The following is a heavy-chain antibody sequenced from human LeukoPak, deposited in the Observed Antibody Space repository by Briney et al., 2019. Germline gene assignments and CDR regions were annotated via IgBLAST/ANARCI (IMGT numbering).Heavy chain of an antibody. CDR1: GFTLSSFW. V-gene: IGHV3-7*05. CDR2: IKQDGNEK. D-gene: IGHD3-10*01. J-gene: IGHJ4*02. CDR3: ARDVNYGFFDY. Sequence: PGGSLGLSCAASGFTLSSFWMSWVRQAPGKGLEWVANIKQDGNEKYYADSVKGRFTISRDNAKNSLYLQMNSLRADDTAVYYCARDVNYGFFDYWGQGALVTVSS.